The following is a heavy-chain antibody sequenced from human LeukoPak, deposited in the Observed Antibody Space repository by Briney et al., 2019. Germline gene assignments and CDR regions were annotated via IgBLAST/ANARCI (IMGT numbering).Heavy chain of an antibody. Sequence: PGGSLRLSCAASGFTFSSYWMSWVRQAPGKGLEWVAGIKRDGSDKYYVDSVKGRFAISRDNPKNSLYLQMNGLRAEDTAVYYCVRDIGYGDYWGQGTLVTVSS. V-gene: IGHV3-7*01. CDR2: IKRDGSDK. CDR1: GFTFSSYW. D-gene: IGHD5-12*01. J-gene: IGHJ4*02. CDR3: VRDIGYGDY.